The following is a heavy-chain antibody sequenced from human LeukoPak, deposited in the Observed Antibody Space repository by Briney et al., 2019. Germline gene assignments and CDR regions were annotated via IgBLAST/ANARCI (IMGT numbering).Heavy chain of an antibody. D-gene: IGHD1-1*01. CDR3: ARVKATTARSYYYYYMDV. CDR1: GFSFTSYA. CDR2: ITTGSSYI. J-gene: IGHJ6*03. V-gene: IGHV3-21*06. Sequence: GGSLRLSCSASGFSFTSYAMNWVRQAPGKGLEWDSSITTGSSYIYYADSVRGRFSVSRDNAKNSLYLEMNSLRAEDTAVYYCARVKATTARSYYYYYMDVWGKGTTVTVSS.